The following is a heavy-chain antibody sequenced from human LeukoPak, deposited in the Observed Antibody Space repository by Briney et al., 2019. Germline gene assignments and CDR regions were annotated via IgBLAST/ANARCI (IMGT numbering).Heavy chain of an antibody. CDR1: GFTFSSYA. Sequence: PGGSLRLSCAASGFTFSSYAMHWVRQAPGKGLEWVAVISFDGSNKYYADSVKGRFTISRDNSKNTLYLQMNSLRAEDTAVYYCAKLPTVTTLSWSVYFDYWGQGTLVTVSS. CDR3: AKLPTVTTLSWSVYFDY. D-gene: IGHD4-17*01. CDR2: ISFDGSNK. J-gene: IGHJ4*02. V-gene: IGHV3-30-3*02.